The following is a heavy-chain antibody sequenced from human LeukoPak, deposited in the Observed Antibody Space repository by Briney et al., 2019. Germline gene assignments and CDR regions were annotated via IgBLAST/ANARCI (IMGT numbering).Heavy chain of an antibody. CDR2: IIPIFGTA. Sequence: GSSVKVSCKASGGTFSSYAISWGRQAPGQGLEWMGGIIPIFGTANYAQKFQGRVTITADESTSTAYMELSSLRSEDTAVYYCARPPPYSGYDYYGMDVWGKGTTVTVSS. CDR1: GGTFSSYA. J-gene: IGHJ6*04. D-gene: IGHD1-26*01. V-gene: IGHV1-69*01. CDR3: ARPPPYSGYDYYGMDV.